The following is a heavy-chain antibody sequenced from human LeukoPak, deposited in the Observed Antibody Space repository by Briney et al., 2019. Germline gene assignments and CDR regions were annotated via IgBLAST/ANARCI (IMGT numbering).Heavy chain of an antibody. Sequence: NSSETLSLTCTVSGGSISSSSYYWGWIRQPPGKGLEWIGSIYYSGSTYYNPSLKSRVTISVDTSKNQFSLKLSSVTAADTAVYYCARQSKRGIAARPSPDYWGQGTLVTVSS. CDR1: GGSISSSSYY. CDR3: ARQSKRGIAARPSPDY. J-gene: IGHJ4*02. CDR2: IYYSGST. V-gene: IGHV4-39*01. D-gene: IGHD6-6*01.